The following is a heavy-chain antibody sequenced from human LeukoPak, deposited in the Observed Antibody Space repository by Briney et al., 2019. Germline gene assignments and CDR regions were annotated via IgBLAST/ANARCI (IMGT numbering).Heavy chain of an antibody. D-gene: IGHD4-17*01. CDR3: AREQTTVTTFGFDP. Sequence: GGSLRLSCAASGFTFSSYSMNWVRQAPGKGLEWVSSISSSSSYIYYADSVKGRFTISRDNAKNSLYLQMNSLRAEDTAVCYCAREQTTVTTFGFDPWGQGTLVTVSS. V-gene: IGHV3-21*01. J-gene: IGHJ5*02. CDR2: ISSSSSYI. CDR1: GFTFSSYS.